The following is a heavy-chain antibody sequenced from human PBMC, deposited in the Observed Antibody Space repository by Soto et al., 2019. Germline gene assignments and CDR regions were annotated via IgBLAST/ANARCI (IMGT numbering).Heavy chain of an antibody. CDR2: INHSGST. Sequence: LSLTCAVYGGSFSGYYWSWIRQPPGKGLEWIGEINHSGSTNYNPSLKSRVTISVDTSKNQFSLKLSSVTAADTAVYYCARGVGSSLPRRIYSLDVWGKAPTVTGSS. J-gene: IGHJ6*03. CDR1: GGSFSGYY. V-gene: IGHV4-34*01. D-gene: IGHD6-13*01. CDR3: ARGVGSSLPRRIYSLDV.